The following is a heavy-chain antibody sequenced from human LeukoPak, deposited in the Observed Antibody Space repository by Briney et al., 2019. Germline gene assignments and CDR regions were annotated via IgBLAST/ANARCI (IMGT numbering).Heavy chain of an antibody. V-gene: IGHV3-7*01. CDR2: IKQDGSEK. CDR1: GFTFSSYW. Sequence: GGSLRLSCAASGFTFSSYWMSWVRQAPGKGLEWVANIKQDGSEKYYVDSVKGRFTISRDNAKNTLYLQMNSLRAEDTAVYYCARGRYGSTFDYWGQGTLVTVSS. D-gene: IGHD4-23*01. J-gene: IGHJ4*02. CDR3: ARGRYGSTFDY.